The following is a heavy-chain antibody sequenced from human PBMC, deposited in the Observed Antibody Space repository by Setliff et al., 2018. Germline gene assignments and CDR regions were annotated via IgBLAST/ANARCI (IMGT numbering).Heavy chain of an antibody. V-gene: IGHV3-48*03. CDR2: IKSSGSSI. CDR3: VRTLFLQYYGGRSGGYFDY. J-gene: IGHJ4*02. CDR1: GFTFSNYD. Sequence: PGGSLRLSCAASGFTFSNYDMNWVRQAPGKGLEWVSYIKSSGSSIYYADSVKGRFTISRDNAKNSLYLQMDSLRAEDTAVYYCVRTLFLQYYGGRSGGYFDYWGQGTPVTVSS. D-gene: IGHD4-17*01.